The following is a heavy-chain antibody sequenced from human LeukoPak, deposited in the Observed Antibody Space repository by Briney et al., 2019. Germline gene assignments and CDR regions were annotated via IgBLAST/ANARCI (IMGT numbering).Heavy chain of an antibody. J-gene: IGHJ6*02. V-gene: IGHV4-59*08. CDR1: GGSISTYY. D-gene: IGHD5-18*01. CDR2: IFYSGST. CDR3: ARRGYNYGEHGMDV. Sequence: PSETLSLTCTVAGGSISTYYWSWIRQPPGKGLEWIGYIFYSGSTNYNPSLKSRVTISVDTSKNQFSLKLSSVTAADTAVYYRARRGYNYGEHGMDVWGQGTTVTVSS.